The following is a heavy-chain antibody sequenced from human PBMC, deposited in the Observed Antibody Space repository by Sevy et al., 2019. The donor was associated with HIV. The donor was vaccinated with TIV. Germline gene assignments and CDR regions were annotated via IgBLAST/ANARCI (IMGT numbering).Heavy chain of an antibody. V-gene: IGHV3-30*02. Sequence: GGSLRLSCAASGFTFSTYDMHWVRQAPGKGLEWVAYIRYDGSNKYYADSVRGRFTISRDNSKNTLYLQMNSLRAEGTAVYYCARGRKTTQEWLEELDYYYGVDVWGQGTTVTVSS. CDR1: GFTFSTYD. J-gene: IGHJ6*02. CDR3: ARGRKTTQEWLEELDYYYGVDV. CDR2: IRYDGSNK. D-gene: IGHD2-8*01.